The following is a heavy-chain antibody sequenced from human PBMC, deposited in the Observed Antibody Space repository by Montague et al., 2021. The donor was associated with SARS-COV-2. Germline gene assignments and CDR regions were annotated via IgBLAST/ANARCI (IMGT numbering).Heavy chain of an antibody. CDR3: ARIRCITIFGVVITSYYYGMDV. J-gene: IGHJ6*02. CDR2: IYYSGST. D-gene: IGHD3-3*01. V-gene: IGHV4-39*07. CDR1: GGSISSSSYY. Sequence: SETLSLTCTVSGGSISSSSYYWGWIRQPPGKGLEWIGSIYYSGSTYYNPSLKSRVTISVDTPNNQFSLKLSSVTAADTAVYYCARIRCITIFGVVITSYYYGMDVWGQGTTVTVSS.